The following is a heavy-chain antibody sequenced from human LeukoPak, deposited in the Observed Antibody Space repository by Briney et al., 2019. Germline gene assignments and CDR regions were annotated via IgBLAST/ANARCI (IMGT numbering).Heavy chain of an antibody. CDR3: ARYGGSTTQHNWFDP. V-gene: IGHV3-30-3*01. CDR2: ISFDVNNK. Sequence: QSGGSLRLSCAASGFTFTSYAMHWVRQAPGKGLEWLAIISFDVNNKYYADSVKGRFTISRDNAKNSLYLQMNSLRAEDTAVYYCARYGGSTTQHNWFDPWGQGTLVTVSS. J-gene: IGHJ5*02. D-gene: IGHD2-2*01. CDR1: GFTFTSYA.